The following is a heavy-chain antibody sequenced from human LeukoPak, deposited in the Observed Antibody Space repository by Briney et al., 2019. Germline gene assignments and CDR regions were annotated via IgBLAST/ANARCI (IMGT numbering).Heavy chain of an antibody. CDR2: INPNSGGT. CDR3: ARDISGCYPAYYFDY. Sequence: ASVNVSCKPSGYTFTGYYMHWVRQAPGQGLEWMGWINPNSGGTNYAQKFQGRVTMTKDTSISTAYMELSRLRSDDTAVYYCARDISGCYPAYYFDYWGQGTLVTVSS. J-gene: IGHJ4*02. D-gene: IGHD1-26*01. CDR1: GYTFTGYY. V-gene: IGHV1-2*02.